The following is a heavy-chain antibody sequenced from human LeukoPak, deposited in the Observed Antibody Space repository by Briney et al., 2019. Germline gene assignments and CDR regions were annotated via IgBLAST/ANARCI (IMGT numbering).Heavy chain of an antibody. CDR2: MNPNSGNT. CDR1: GYTFTSYD. Sequence: ASVKVSCKASGYTFTSYDINWMRQATGQGLEWMGWMNPNSGNTGYAQKFQGRVTMTRNTSISTAYMELSSLRSEDTAVYYCAIIYGSGGYAQKYFDYWGQGTLVTVSS. J-gene: IGHJ4*02. CDR3: AIIYGSGGYAQKYFDY. D-gene: IGHD3-10*01. V-gene: IGHV1-8*01.